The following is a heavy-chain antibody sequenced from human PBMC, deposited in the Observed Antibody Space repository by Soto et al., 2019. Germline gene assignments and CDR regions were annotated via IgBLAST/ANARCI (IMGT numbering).Heavy chain of an antibody. CDR3: ARHSTNRHYN. J-gene: IGHJ4*02. CDR2: IDPSDSYT. Sequence: PGESLKISCKGSGHSFTSYWISWVRQMPGKGLEWMGRIDPSDSYTNYSPSFQGHVTISADKSISTAYLQWNSLKASDTPIYYCARHSTNRHYNWGQGTLVTVSS. V-gene: IGHV5-10-1*01. D-gene: IGHD2-2*02. CDR1: GHSFTSYW.